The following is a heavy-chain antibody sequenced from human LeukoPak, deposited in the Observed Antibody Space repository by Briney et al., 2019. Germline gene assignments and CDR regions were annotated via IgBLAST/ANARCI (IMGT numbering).Heavy chain of an antibody. CDR1: GFTFSSYG. J-gene: IGHJ3*02. CDR2: ISYDGSNK. CDR3: AKPGCCSSTSCYVAFDI. D-gene: IGHD2-2*01. Sequence: GGSLRLSCAASGFTFSSYGMHWVRQAPGKGLEWVAVISYDGSNKYYADSVKGRFTISRDNSKNTLYLQMNSLRAEDTAVYYCAKPGCCSSTSCYVAFDIWGQGTMVTVSS. V-gene: IGHV3-30*18.